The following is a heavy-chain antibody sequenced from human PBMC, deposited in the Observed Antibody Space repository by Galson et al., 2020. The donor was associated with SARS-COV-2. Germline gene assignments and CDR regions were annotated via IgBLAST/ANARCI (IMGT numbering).Heavy chain of an antibody. V-gene: IGHV3-30-3*01. J-gene: IGHJ4*02. Sequence: GGSLRLSCAASGFTFSSYAMHWARQAPGKGLEWVAVISYDGSNKYYADSVKGRFTISRDNSKNTLYLQMNSLRAEDTAVYYCARDHVGGYSYIFDYWGQGTLVTVSS. D-gene: IGHD5-18*01. CDR2: ISYDGSNK. CDR1: GFTFSSYA. CDR3: ARDHVGGYSYIFDY.